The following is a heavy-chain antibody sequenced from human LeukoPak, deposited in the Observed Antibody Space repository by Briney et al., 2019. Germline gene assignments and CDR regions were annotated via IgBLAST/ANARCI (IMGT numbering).Heavy chain of an antibody. Sequence: SETLSLTCAVYGGSFSGYYWSWIRQPPGKGLEWIGEINHSGSTNYNPSLKSRVTISVDTSKNQFSLKLSSVTAADTAVYYCASQRDDSSGYYYFQHWGQGTLVTVSS. J-gene: IGHJ1*01. CDR2: INHSGST. CDR3: ASQRDDSSGYYYFQH. CDR1: GGSFSGYY. V-gene: IGHV4-34*01. D-gene: IGHD3-22*01.